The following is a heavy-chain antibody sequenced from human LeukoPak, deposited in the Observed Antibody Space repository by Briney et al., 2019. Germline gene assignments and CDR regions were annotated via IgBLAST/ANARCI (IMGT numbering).Heavy chain of an antibody. CDR1: GYSFSTNM. V-gene: IGHV3-7*01. J-gene: IGHJ4*02. Sequence: GGSLRLACVVSGYSFSTNMMTWVRQAPEKGLEWVATILPGGKESYRVESVKGGFTVSRDNAKNSLFLQMNSLRADDTAVYYCLSAHGYWGQGTLVTVSS. CDR2: ILPGGKES. CDR3: LSAHGY.